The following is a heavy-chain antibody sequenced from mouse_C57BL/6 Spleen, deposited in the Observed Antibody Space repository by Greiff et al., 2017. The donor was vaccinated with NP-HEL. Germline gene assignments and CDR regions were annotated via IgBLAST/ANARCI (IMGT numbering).Heavy chain of an antibody. J-gene: IGHJ4*01. D-gene: IGHD1-1*01. CDR1: GYTFTDHT. V-gene: IGHV1-78*01. Sequence: VQLQQSDAELVKPGASVKISCKVSGYTFTDHTIHWMKQRPEQGLEWIGYIYPRDGSTKYNEKFKGKATLTADKSSSTAYMQLNSLTSEDSAVYFCARCEGGYYGRDYAMDYWGQGTSVTVSS. CDR3: ARCEGGYYGRDYAMDY. CDR2: IYPRDGST.